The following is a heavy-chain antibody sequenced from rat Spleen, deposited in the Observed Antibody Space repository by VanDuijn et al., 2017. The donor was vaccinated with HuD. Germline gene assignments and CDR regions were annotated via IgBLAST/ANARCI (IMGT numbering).Heavy chain of an antibody. D-gene: IGHD1-11*01. Sequence: QVQLKESGPGLVQPSQTLSLTCNVSGFSLTNNGVSWVRQPPGKDLEWIAAISSGGNTYYNSVFKSRLSISRGTSKNQVFLNMSSLQTDDTCTYYCTTATEGPYVMDAWGQGASVTVSS. J-gene: IGHJ4*01. V-gene: IGHV2S12*01. CDR3: TTATEGPYVMDA. CDR1: GFSLTNNG. CDR2: ISSGGNT.